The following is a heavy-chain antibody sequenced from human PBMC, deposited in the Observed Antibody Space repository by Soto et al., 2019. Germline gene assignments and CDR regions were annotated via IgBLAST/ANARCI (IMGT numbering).Heavy chain of an antibody. J-gene: IGHJ6*02. CDR1: GFNVSRNY. Sequence: GSLRLPCAASGFNVSRNYMSWVRQAPGKGLEWVSVIYSGGSTYYADSVKGRFTISRDNSKNTLYLQMNSLRAEDTAVYYCARGGLDYDFWSGFVGYYYGMDVWGQGTTVTVSS. V-gene: IGHV3-53*01. CDR2: IYSGGST. CDR3: ARGGLDYDFWSGFVGYYYGMDV. D-gene: IGHD3-3*01.